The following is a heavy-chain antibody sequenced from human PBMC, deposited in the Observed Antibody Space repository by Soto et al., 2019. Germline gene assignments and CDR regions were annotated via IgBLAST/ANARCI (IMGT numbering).Heavy chain of an antibody. CDR2: IWYDGSNK. V-gene: IGHV3-33*06. D-gene: IGHD3-3*01. J-gene: IGHJ6*02. CDR1: GFTFSSYG. CDR3: AKDEHDFWSGYSLGPGGMDV. Sequence: PGGSLRLSCAASGFTFSSYGMHWVRQAPGKGLEWVAVIWYDGSNKYYADSVKGRFTISRDNSKNTLYLQMNSLRAEDTAVYYCAKDEHDFWSGYSLGPGGMDVWGQGITVTVSS.